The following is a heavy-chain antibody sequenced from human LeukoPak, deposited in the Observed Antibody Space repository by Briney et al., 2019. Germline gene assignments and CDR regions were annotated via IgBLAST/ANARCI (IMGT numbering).Heavy chain of an antibody. Sequence: SETLSLTCTVSGGSISSYYWSWIRQPPGEGLEWIGFIYSSGSTNYNPSLKSRVTISVVTSKNQLSLTLSSVTAADTAVYYCARDRGSEAGFDYWGQGTLVTVSS. CDR2: IYSSGST. J-gene: IGHJ4*02. V-gene: IGHV4-59*01. CDR1: GGSISSYY. CDR3: ARDRGSEAGFDY. D-gene: IGHD6-19*01.